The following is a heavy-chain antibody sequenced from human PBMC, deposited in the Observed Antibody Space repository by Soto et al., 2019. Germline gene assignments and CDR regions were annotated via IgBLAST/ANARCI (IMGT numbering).Heavy chain of an antibody. Sequence: EVQLLESGGGLVQPGGSLRLSCAASGFTFSSYAMSWVRQAPGKGLEWVSAISGSGGSTYYADSVKGRFTISRDNSKNPLYLQMNSLRAEDTAVYYCAKCPVRGVDAFDIWGQGTMVTVSS. J-gene: IGHJ3*02. CDR3: AKCPVRGVDAFDI. CDR1: GFTFSSYA. D-gene: IGHD3-10*01. V-gene: IGHV3-23*01. CDR2: ISGSGGST.